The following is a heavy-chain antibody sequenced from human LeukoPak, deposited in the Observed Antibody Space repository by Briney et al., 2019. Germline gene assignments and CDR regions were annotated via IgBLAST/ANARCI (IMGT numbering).Heavy chain of an antibody. CDR2: IYHSGST. D-gene: IGHD3-22*01. CDR3: ARQQGYYYDSSGYHFDY. J-gene: IGHJ4*02. CDR1: GGSISSSNW. V-gene: IGHV4-4*02. Sequence: TSETLSLTCAVSGGSISSSNWWSWVRQPPGKGLEWIGEIYHSGSTNYNPSLKSRVTISVDKSKNQFSLKLSPVTAADTAVYYCARQQGYYYDSSGYHFDYWGQGTLVTVSS.